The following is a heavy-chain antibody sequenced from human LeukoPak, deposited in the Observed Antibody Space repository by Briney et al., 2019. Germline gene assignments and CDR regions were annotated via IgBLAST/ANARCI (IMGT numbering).Heavy chain of an antibody. V-gene: IGHV3-30*02. CDR3: AKGQYYYDSTPESD. Sequence: GGSLRLSCAASGFTFSSYGMHWVRQAPGKGLERVAFIRYDGSNKYYADSVKGRFTISRDNSKNTLYLQMNSLRAEDTAVYYCAKGQYYYDSTPESDWGQGTLVTVSS. D-gene: IGHD3-22*01. CDR1: GFTFSSYG. J-gene: IGHJ4*02. CDR2: IRYDGSNK.